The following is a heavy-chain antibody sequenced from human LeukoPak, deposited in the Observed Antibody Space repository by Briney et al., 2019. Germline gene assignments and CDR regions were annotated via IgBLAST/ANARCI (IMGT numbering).Heavy chain of an antibody. Sequence: GGSLRLSCAASGFTFSSYAMHWVRQAPGKGLEWVAVISYDGSNKYYADSVRGRFTISRDNSKNTLYLQMNTLRAEDTAVYSCAKQMIVFPSKRYFDYWGQGTLVTVSS. V-gene: IGHV3-30*04. CDR3: AKQMIVFPSKRYFDY. CDR1: GFTFSSYA. D-gene: IGHD3-22*01. J-gene: IGHJ4*02. CDR2: ISYDGSNK.